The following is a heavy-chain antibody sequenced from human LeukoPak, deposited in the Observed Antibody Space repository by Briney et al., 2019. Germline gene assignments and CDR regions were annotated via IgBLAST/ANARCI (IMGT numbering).Heavy chain of an antibody. V-gene: IGHV3-7*03. Sequence: PGGSLGLSCAASGFTFSSYWMNWARQAPGKGLEWVASINHNGNVNYYVDSVKGRFTISRDNAKNSLYLQVSNLRAEDTAVYFCARGGGLDVWGQGATVTVSS. CDR2: INHNGNVN. CDR3: ARGGGLDV. D-gene: IGHD3-16*01. CDR1: GFTFSSYW. J-gene: IGHJ6*02.